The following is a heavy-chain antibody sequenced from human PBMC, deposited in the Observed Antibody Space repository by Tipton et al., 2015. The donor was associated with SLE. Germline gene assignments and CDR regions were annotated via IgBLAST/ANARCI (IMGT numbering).Heavy chain of an antibody. J-gene: IGHJ4*02. Sequence: LRLSCTVSGGSISSHYWSWIRQPPGKGLEWIGYIYYSGSTNYNPSLKSRVTISVDTSKNQFSLKLSSVTAADTAVYYCASEPKGAALDYWGQGTLVTVSS. V-gene: IGHV4-59*11. D-gene: IGHD6-25*01. CDR1: GGSISSHY. CDR3: ASEPKGAALDY. CDR2: IYYSGST.